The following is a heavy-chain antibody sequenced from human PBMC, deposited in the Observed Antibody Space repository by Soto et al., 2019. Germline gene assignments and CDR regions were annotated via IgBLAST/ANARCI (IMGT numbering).Heavy chain of an antibody. D-gene: IGHD3-3*01. CDR3: ARAYYDFWSGYWRWFDP. V-gene: IGHV4-59*01. CDR2: IYYSGST. Sequence: QVQLQESGPGLVKPSETLSLTCTVSGGSMSNYYWSWIRQPPGKGLEWIGYIYYSGSTNYNPSLRSRVTISVDTSKNQFSLKLSSVTAADTAVYSCARAYYDFWSGYWRWFDPWGQGTLVTVSS. CDR1: GGSMSNYY. J-gene: IGHJ5*02.